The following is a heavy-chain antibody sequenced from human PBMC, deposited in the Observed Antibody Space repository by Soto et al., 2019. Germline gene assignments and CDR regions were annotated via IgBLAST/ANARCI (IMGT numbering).Heavy chain of an antibody. D-gene: IGHD6-13*01. CDR1: GFTFSSYA. Sequence: EVQLLESGGGLVQPGGSLRLSCAASGFTFSSYAMSWVRQAPGKGLEWVSAISGSGGSTYYADSVKGRFTISRDNSKNTLYLQMNSLRAADTAVYYCATRIAAAGTRYWGQGTLVTVSS. CDR2: ISGSGGST. J-gene: IGHJ4*02. CDR3: ATRIAAAGTRY. V-gene: IGHV3-23*01.